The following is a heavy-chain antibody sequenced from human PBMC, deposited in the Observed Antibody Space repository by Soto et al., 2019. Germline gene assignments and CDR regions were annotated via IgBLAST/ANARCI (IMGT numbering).Heavy chain of an antibody. CDR1: GFTFSSYA. V-gene: IGHV3-30-3*01. J-gene: IGHJ5*02. CDR2: ISSDGTYK. CDR3: AVGYGGSRRNWFDP. D-gene: IGHD4-17*01. Sequence: QVQLVESGGGVVQSGRSLRLSCAASGFTFSSYAVHWVRQAPGKGLEWVAAISSDGTYKYYADSVKGRFTISRDNSKNTLYLQRNSLRAEDTAVYYCAVGYGGSRRNWFDPWGQGTLVTVSS.